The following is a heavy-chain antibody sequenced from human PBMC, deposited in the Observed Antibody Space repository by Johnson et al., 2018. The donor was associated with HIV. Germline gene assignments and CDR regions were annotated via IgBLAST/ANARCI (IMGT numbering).Heavy chain of an antibody. CDR3: ARDLHAFDI. CDR2: IKQDGRVK. CDR1: GSTFNNVW. Sequence: VQLVESGGGLVQPGGSLRLSCAASGSTFNNVWMHWVRQAPGKGLEWVANIKQDGRVKTSLDPVKGRFTISRDNAKNSLYLQMNSLRAEDTAVYYCARDLHAFDIWGQGTMVTVSS. V-gene: IGHV3-7*05. J-gene: IGHJ3*02.